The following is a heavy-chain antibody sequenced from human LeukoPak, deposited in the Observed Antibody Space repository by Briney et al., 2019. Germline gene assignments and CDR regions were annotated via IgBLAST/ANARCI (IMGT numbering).Heavy chain of an antibody. Sequence: SETLSLTCTVSGGSISSSSYYWGWIRQPPGKGLEWFGSLYYSGNTYYNPSLKSRVTISVDTSKNQFALKLISVTSADTAVYYCARGIAARPDFDYWGQGTLVTVSS. J-gene: IGHJ4*02. CDR1: GGSISSSSYY. D-gene: IGHD6-6*01. CDR2: LYYSGNT. V-gene: IGHV4-39*06. CDR3: ARGIAARPDFDY.